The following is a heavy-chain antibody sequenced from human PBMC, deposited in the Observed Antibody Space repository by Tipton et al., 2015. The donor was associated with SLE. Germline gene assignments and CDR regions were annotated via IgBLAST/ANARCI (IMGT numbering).Heavy chain of an antibody. J-gene: IGHJ3*02. CDR1: GGSISSYY. CDR2: IYYSGST. D-gene: IGHD2-2*01. Sequence: TLSLTCTVSGGSISSYYWSWIRQPPGKGLEWIGYIYYSGSTSYNPSLKSRVTISVDTSKNQFSLKLSSVTAADTAVYYCARADIVVVPAARKGDAFDIWGQGTMVTVSS. V-gene: IGHV4-59*01. CDR3: ARADIVVVPAARKGDAFDI.